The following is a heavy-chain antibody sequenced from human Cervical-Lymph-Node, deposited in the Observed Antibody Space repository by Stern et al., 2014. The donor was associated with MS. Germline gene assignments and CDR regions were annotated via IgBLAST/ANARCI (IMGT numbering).Heavy chain of an antibody. CDR2: LNPNGDDP. CDR1: GYTFTAFF. V-gene: IGHV1-2*06. J-gene: IGHJ4*02. CDR3: AREATRIVVGIDY. D-gene: IGHD3-22*01. Sequence: QVQMVESGTKMKKPGASVKVSCKASGYTFTAFFIHWVRQVPGQGLEWMGLLNPNGDDPTDAQNFQDRVTLTRATSSGTACLELSRLTSADTAVYYCAREATRIVVGIDYWGQGTQVTVSS.